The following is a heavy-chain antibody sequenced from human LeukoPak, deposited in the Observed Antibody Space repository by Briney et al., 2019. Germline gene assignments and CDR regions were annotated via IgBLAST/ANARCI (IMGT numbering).Heavy chain of an antibody. Sequence: SETLSLTCTVSGGSISNYYWSWIRQPAGKGLEWIGRIYSSGSINYNPSLKRDVTMSVDASKNQFSLKLSPVTAADTAVYYCARDRGSSRFFDPWGQGILVTVSS. D-gene: IGHD6-13*01. J-gene: IGHJ5*02. CDR2: IYSSGSI. V-gene: IGHV4-4*07. CDR3: ARDRGSSRFFDP. CDR1: GGSISNYY.